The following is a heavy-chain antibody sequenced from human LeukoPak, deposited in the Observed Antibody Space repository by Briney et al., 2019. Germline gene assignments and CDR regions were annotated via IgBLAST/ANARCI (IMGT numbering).Heavy chain of an antibody. CDR1: GGSISSYY. J-gene: IGHJ4*02. CDR2: IYSGGST. Sequence: ETLSLTCTVSGGSISSYYWTWIRQPPGKGLEWVSVIYSGGSTYYADSVKGRFTISRDNSKNTLYLQMNSLRAEDTAVYYCASFDSSSWPSHFDYWGQGTLVTVSS. V-gene: IGHV3-53*01. CDR3: ASFDSSSWPSHFDY. D-gene: IGHD6-13*01.